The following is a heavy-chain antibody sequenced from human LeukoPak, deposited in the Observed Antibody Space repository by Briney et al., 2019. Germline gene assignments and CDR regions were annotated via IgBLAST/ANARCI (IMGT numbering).Heavy chain of an antibody. CDR3: ARALETYYDFWSGYAPCYFDY. V-gene: IGHV4-59*01. CDR2: IYYSGST. D-gene: IGHD3-3*01. J-gene: IGHJ4*02. CDR1: GGSISSYY. Sequence: SETLSLTCTVSGGSISSYYWSWIRQPPGKGLEWIGYIYYSGSTNYNPSLKSRVAISVDTSKNQFSLKLSSVTAADTAVYYCARALETYYDFWSGYAPCYFDYWGQGTLVTVSS.